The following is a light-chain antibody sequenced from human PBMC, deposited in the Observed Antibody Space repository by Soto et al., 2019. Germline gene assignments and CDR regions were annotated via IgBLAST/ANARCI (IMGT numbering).Light chain of an antibody. V-gene: IGKV1-12*01. J-gene: IGKJ5*01. CDR2: STS. CDR1: QGISSW. Sequence: DIQMTQSPSSVSASVGDRVTITCRASQGISSWLAWYQQKPGRAPKLLIYSTSTLQSGAPSRFSGSGSGTDFTLTISSLQPEDSATYYCLQANSFPQMITFGQGTRLEIK. CDR3: LQANSFPQMIT.